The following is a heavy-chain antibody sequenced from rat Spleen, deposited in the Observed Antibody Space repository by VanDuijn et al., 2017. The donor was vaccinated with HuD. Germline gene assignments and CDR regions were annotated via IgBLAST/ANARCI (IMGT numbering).Heavy chain of an antibody. CDR1: GFTFNNYW. V-gene: IGHV5-31*01. CDR2: ITSSGTGA. D-gene: IGHD5-1*01. J-gene: IGHJ4*01. CDR3: TTDRPGALMEA. Sequence: EVQLVESGGGLVQPGRSLRLSCAASGFTFNNYWMTWIRQAPGKGLEWVASITSSGTGAYYVDSVKGRFTISRDNAKSTLYLQMDSLRSEDTTTYYCTTDRPGALMEAWGQGASVTVSS.